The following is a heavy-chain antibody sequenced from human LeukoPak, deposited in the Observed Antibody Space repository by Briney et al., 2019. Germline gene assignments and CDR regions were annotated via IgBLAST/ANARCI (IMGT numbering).Heavy chain of an antibody. V-gene: IGHV3-30*04. CDR3: ARGYCSSTSCYGFDY. Sequence: GGSLRLSCAASGFTFSSYAMHCVRQAPGKGREWGAVISYDGSNKYYADSVKGRFTISRDNSKTTLYLQMNSLRAEDTAVYYCARGYCSSTSCYGFDYWGQGTLVTVSS. J-gene: IGHJ4*02. CDR2: ISYDGSNK. D-gene: IGHD2-2*01. CDR1: GFTFSSYA.